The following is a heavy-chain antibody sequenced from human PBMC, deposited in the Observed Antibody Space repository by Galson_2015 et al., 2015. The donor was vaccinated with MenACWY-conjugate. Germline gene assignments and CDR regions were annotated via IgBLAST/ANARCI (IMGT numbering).Heavy chain of an antibody. Sequence: GGSVSRGDYYWTWLRQPAGKGLEWIGRIYSSGTTHYNPSLASRVTISLDTSKNQFSLKVNSVTAADTAVYYCAADFERWGQGTLVTVSS. J-gene: IGHJ4*02. CDR3: AADFER. CDR2: IYSSGTT. D-gene: IGHD3-9*01. CDR1: GGSVSRGDYY. V-gene: IGHV4-61*02.